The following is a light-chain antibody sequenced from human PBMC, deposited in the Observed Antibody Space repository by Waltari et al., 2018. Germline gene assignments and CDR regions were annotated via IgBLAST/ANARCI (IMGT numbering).Light chain of an antibody. CDR2: DAS. CDR3: KEHESLPLI. Sequence: DIQMTQSPSSLSASVGDRVTITCQASKDITTFLSWYQKKPGKAPKLLIYDASKWQTGVPSRFSGSGSGTDFTLTISSLQPEDVATYYCKEHESLPLIFGVGTKVEIK. CDR1: KDITTF. V-gene: IGKV1-33*01. J-gene: IGKJ3*01.